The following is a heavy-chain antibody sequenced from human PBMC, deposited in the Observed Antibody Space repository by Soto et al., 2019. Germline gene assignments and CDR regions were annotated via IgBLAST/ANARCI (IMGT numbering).Heavy chain of an antibody. V-gene: IGHV1-18*01. Sequence: XSVKVSCNAFGYSFTSYGSIWVRQAPGQGLEWMGWISAYNGNTNYAQKLQGRVTMTTDTSTSTAYMELRSLRSDDTAVYYCARDHYDYGDYNFDYWGQGTLVTVS. CDR2: ISAYNGNT. CDR3: ARDHYDYGDYNFDY. CDR1: GYSFTSYG. J-gene: IGHJ4*02. D-gene: IGHD4-17*01.